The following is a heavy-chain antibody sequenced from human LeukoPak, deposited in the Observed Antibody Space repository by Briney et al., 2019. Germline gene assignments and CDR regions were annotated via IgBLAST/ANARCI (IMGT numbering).Heavy chain of an antibody. CDR2: IKQDGSEK. V-gene: IGHV3-7*03. CDR1: GFTFSSYW. J-gene: IGHJ3*02. Sequence: GGSLRLSCAASGFTFSSYWMSWVRQAPGKGLEWVANIKQDGSEKYYVDSVKGRFTISRDNAKNSLYLQMNSLRAEDTAVYYCARELAVAGQYAFDIWGQGTMVTVSS. CDR3: ARELAVAGQYAFDI. D-gene: IGHD6-19*01.